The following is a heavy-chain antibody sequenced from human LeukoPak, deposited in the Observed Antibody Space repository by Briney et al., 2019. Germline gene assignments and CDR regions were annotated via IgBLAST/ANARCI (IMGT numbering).Heavy chain of an antibody. Sequence: GASVKVSCKASGYTFTSYGISWVRQAPGQGLEWMGWISAYNGNTNYAQKLQGRVTMATDTSTSAAYMELRSLRSDDTAVYYCATSSSSWYYFDYWGQGTLVTVSS. V-gene: IGHV1-18*04. CDR1: GYTFTSYG. CDR3: ATSSSSWYYFDY. CDR2: ISAYNGNT. J-gene: IGHJ4*02. D-gene: IGHD6-13*01.